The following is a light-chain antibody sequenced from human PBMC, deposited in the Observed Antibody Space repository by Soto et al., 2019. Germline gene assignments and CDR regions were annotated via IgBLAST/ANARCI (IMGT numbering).Light chain of an antibody. CDR1: QSLSGSR. V-gene: IGKV3-20*01. J-gene: IGKJ4*01. Sequence: IVLTQSPATLSLSPGERATLSCRASQSLSGSRLAWYQQKPGLSPRVLVYGASSRAPGIPDRFSGSGSGTDFTLTISRLEPEDFAVYYCQQYSNLPLTFGGGTKVDIK. CDR2: GAS. CDR3: QQYSNLPLT.